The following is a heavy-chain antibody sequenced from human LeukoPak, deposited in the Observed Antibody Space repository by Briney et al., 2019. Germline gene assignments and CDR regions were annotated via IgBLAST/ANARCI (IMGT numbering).Heavy chain of an antibody. D-gene: IGHD3-22*01. V-gene: IGHV1-46*01. CDR2: INPSGGST. CDR3: ARALIYYDSSGYLPGY. CDR1: GYTFTRYY. J-gene: IGHJ4*02. Sequence: ASVKVSCKASGYTFTRYYMHWVRQAPGQGLEWMGIINPSGGSTSYAQKFQGRVTMTRDMSTSTVYMELSSLRSEDTAVYYCARALIYYDSSGYLPGYWGQGTLVTVSS.